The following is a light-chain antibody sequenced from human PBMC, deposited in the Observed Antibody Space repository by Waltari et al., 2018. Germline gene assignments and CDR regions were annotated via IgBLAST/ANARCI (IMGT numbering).Light chain of an antibody. CDR3: QVYGSSPLT. J-gene: IGKJ4*01. CDR2: GAS. V-gene: IGKV3-20*01. CDR1: QSVFSSY. Sequence: ILLTQYQGAVSLCPGETATFSCRASQSVFSSYIGWYQQKPGQAPRLLIYGASNRATDIPDRFSGSGSGTDFTLTISRLEPEDFAVYYCQVYGSSPLTFGGGTKVEI.